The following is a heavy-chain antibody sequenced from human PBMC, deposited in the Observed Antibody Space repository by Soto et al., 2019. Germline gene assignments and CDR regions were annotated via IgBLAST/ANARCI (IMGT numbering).Heavy chain of an antibody. V-gene: IGHV3-23*01. J-gene: IGHJ4*02. Sequence: GGSLRLSCAASGFTFSTYGMSWVRQAPGKGLEWVSAIGGSGATTYYTDSVKGRFTISRDNSRNTVYLQMNSLRAEDTAVYYCAKLESSSHYWGQGTLVTVSS. D-gene: IGHD3-3*01. CDR3: AKLESSSHY. CDR1: GFTFSTYG. CDR2: IGGSGATT.